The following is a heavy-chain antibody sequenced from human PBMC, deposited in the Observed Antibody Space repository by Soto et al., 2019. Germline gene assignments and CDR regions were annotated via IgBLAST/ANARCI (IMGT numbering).Heavy chain of an antibody. CDR3: ATRSKRIYYYDSSGYYSKDY. D-gene: IGHD3-22*01. CDR2: FDPEDSET. CDR1: GYTLTELS. Sequence: GASVEVSCKVSGYTLTELSLHSVRQAPGKGLEWMGGFDPEDSETIYAKKFQGRVTMTEDTSTDTAYVELSSLRSEDTAVYYCATRSKRIYYYDSSGYYSKDYWGQGTLVTVSS. J-gene: IGHJ4*02. V-gene: IGHV1-24*01.